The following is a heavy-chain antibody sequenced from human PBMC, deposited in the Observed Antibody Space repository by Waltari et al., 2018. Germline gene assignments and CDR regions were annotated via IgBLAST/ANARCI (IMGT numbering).Heavy chain of an antibody. CDR3: ARQTWIQLWLYAFDI. V-gene: IGHV4-39*01. J-gene: IGHJ3*02. D-gene: IGHD5-18*01. CDR2: IYYSGST. Sequence: QLQLQESGPGLVKPSETLSLTCTVSGGSISSSSYYWGGIRQPPGKGLEWIGSIYYSGSTYYNPSLKSRVTIAVDTSKNQFSLKLRSVTAADTAVYYCARQTWIQLWLYAFDIWGQGTMVTVSS. CDR1: GGSISSSSYY.